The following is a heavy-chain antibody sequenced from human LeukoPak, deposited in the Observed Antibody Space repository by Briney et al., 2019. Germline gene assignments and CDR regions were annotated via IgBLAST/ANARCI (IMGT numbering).Heavy chain of an antibody. J-gene: IGHJ3*02. Sequence: GGSLRLSCVASGFTFSDYIMNWVRQAPGKGLEWVSTVTGSGITTSYAASVKGRFTISRDNSKNTLYLQMNSLRAEDTAVYYCATSVAIGFDIWGQGTMVTVSS. V-gene: IGHV3-23*01. CDR3: ATSVAIGFDI. CDR1: GFTFSDYI. D-gene: IGHD5-12*01. CDR2: VTGSGITT.